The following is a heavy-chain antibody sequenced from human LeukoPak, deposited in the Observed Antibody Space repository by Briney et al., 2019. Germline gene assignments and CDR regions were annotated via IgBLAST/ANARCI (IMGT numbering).Heavy chain of an antibody. CDR3: ARDWNYFSC. J-gene: IGHJ4*02. CDR2: ISSSSGSI. CDR1: GFTFSSYS. D-gene: IGHD1-1*01. V-gene: IGHV3-21*01. Sequence: PGGSLRLSCAASGFTFSSYSMIWVRQAPGKGLEWVSSISSSSGSIYYADSVKGRFTISRDNAKNSVYLQMNSLRAEDTAVYYCARDWNYFSCWGQGTLVTVSS.